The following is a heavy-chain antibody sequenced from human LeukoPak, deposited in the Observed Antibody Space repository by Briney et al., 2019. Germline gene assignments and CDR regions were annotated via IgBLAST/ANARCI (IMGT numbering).Heavy chain of an antibody. CDR3: ARDKSSSVYYDSSGQIFGAFDY. V-gene: IGHV3-33*08. CDR2: IWYDGSNK. J-gene: IGHJ4*02. Sequence: PGESLRLSCEASEFTFRTYAMHWVRQAPGKGLEWVAVIWYDGSNKYYADSVKGRFTISRDNSKNTLYLQMNSLRAEDTAVYYCARDKSSSVYYDSSGQIFGAFDYWGQGALVTVSS. CDR1: EFTFRTYA. D-gene: IGHD3-22*01.